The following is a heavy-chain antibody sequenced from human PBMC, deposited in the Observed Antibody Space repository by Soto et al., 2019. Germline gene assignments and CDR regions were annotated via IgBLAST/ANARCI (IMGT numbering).Heavy chain of an antibody. CDR3: VFEDWNNRVPY. D-gene: IGHD1-1*01. Sequence: SETLSLTCTVSGGSISSYYWSWIRQPPGKGLEWIGYIYYSGSTNYNPSLKSRVTISVDTSKNQFSLKLSSVTAADTAVYYCVFEDWNNRVPYWGQGTLVTVSS. CDR1: GGSISSYY. V-gene: IGHV4-59*01. J-gene: IGHJ4*02. CDR2: IYYSGST.